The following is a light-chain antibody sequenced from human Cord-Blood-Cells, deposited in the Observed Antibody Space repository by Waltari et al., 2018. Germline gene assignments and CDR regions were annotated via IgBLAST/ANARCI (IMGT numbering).Light chain of an antibody. CDR2: EGS. Sequence: QSALTLPAPVSGSPGPSITIPCTGPSSYVGRFNLLSWYQQHPGKAPKLMIYEGSKRPSGESNRFSGSKSGNTASLTISGLQAEDEADYYCCSYAGSSTVVFGGGTKLTVL. J-gene: IGLJ2*01. CDR1: SSYVGRFNL. CDR3: CSYAGSSTVV. V-gene: IGLV2-23*01.